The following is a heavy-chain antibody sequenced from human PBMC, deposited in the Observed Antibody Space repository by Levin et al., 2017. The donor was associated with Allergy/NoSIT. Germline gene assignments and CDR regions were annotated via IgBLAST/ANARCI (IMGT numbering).Heavy chain of an antibody. D-gene: IGHD2-15*01. CDR3: ASSGGGPKYYFDY. Sequence: PSETLSLTCAVYGGSFSGYYWSWIRQPPGKGLEWIGEINHSGSTNYNPSLKSRVTISVDTSKNQFSLKLSSVTAADTAVYYCASSGGGPKYYFDYWGQGTLVTVSS. J-gene: IGHJ4*02. CDR1: GGSFSGYY. V-gene: IGHV4-34*01. CDR2: INHSGST.